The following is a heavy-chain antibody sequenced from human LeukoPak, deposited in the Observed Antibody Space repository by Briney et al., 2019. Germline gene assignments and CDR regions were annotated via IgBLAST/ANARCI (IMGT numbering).Heavy chain of an antibody. V-gene: IGHV1-2*02. J-gene: IGHJ4*02. D-gene: IGHD5-18*01. CDR3: ARDRRYSYGRTPFDY. CDR2: INPNSGGT. Sequence: ASVKVSCKASGYTFTGHYMHWVRQAPGQGLEWMGWINPNSGGTNYAQKFQGRVTMTRDTSISTAYMELSRLRSDDTAVYYCARDRRYSYGRTPFDYWGQGTLVTVSS. CDR1: GYTFTGHY.